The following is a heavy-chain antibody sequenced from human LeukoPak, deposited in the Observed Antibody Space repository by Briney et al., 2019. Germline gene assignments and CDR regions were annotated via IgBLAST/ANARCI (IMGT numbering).Heavy chain of an antibody. CDR2: IKEDGTEK. CDR3: TTWGPWSHFDY. J-gene: IGHJ4*02. V-gene: IGHV3-7*01. Sequence: GGSLRLSCAAAEFAFSNYWMSWVRQAPGKGLEWVANIKEDGTEKNYVGSVKGRFTISRDNAKNSLYLQMNSLRAEDTAVYYCTTWGPWSHFDYWGQGTLVTVSS. D-gene: IGHD7-27*01. CDR1: EFAFSNYW.